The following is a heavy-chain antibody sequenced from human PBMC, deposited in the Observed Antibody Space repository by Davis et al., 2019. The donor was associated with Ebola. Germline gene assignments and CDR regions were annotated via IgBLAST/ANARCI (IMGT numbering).Heavy chain of an antibody. D-gene: IGHD5-18*01. CDR2: IIPILGIA. CDR3: ARDGYSYGLRYFDL. J-gene: IGHJ2*01. Sequence: AASVKVSCKASGYTFTSYAISWVRQAPGQGLEWMGRIIPILGIANYAQKFQGRVTITADKSTSTAYMELSSLRSEDTAVYYCARDGYSYGLRYFDLWGRGTLVTVSS. CDR1: GYTFTSYA. V-gene: IGHV1-69*04.